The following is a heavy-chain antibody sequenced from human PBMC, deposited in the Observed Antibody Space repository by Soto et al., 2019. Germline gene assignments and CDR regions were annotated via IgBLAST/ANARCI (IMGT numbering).Heavy chain of an antibody. D-gene: IGHD1-26*01. CDR1: GFTFSSYG. Sequence: GGSLRLSCAASGFTFSSYGMHWVRRAPGKGLEWVAVISYDGSNKYYADSVKGRFTISRDNSKNTLYLQMNSLRAEDTAVYYCAKNVGATIIGDAFDIWGQGTMVTVSS. V-gene: IGHV3-30*18. CDR2: ISYDGSNK. J-gene: IGHJ3*02. CDR3: AKNVGATIIGDAFDI.